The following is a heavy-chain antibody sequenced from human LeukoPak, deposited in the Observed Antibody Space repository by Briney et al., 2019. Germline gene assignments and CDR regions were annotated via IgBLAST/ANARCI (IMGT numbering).Heavy chain of an antibody. CDR1: GYTFTGYY. CDR2: INPKSCGA. Sequence: ASVTVSCKASGYTFTGYYMHWVRQAPGQGLEWMGWINPKSCGANYAEQFQGRVTMTRDTSISAAYMELSSLRSDDTGVSYCARGQYCSGGSCLFDYWGQGTLVTVSS. J-gene: IGHJ4*02. D-gene: IGHD2-15*01. CDR3: ARGQYCSGGSCLFDY. V-gene: IGHV1-2*02.